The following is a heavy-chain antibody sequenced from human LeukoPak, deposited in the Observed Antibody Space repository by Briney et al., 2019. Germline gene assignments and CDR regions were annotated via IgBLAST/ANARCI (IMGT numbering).Heavy chain of an antibody. V-gene: IGHV3-21*04. D-gene: IGHD1-26*01. CDR2: ISGSGAYI. CDR3: ARDFIVRGWEPWYFDL. CDR1: GFTFTTYT. Sequence: GGSLRLSCAASGFTFTTYTMNWVCQAPGKGLEWVSSISGSGAYIYYADSVKGRFTISRDNVKNSLYLQMNSLSAEDTAVYYCARDFIVRGWEPWYFDLWGRGTLVTVSS. J-gene: IGHJ2*01.